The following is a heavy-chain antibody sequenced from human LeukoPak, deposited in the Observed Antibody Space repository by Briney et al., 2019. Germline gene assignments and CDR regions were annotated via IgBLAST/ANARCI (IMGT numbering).Heavy chain of an antibody. CDR2: ISGSGGAGT. D-gene: IGHD1-26*01. V-gene: IGHV3-23*01. Sequence: GGSLRLSCAGSGFTFSSYAMSWVRQAPGKGLEWVSTISGSGGAGTYYADSVKGRFTVSRDNSRSTLYLPMNSLRAEDTAVYYCVKDRGGSPFYGMDVWGQGTTVTVSS. CDR3: VKDRGGSPFYGMDV. J-gene: IGHJ6*02. CDR1: GFTFSSYA.